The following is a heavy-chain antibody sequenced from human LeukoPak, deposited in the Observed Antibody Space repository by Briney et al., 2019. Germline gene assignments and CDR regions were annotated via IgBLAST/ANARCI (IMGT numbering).Heavy chain of an antibody. D-gene: IGHD3-10*01. J-gene: IGHJ4*02. Sequence: PSETLSLTCAVSGGSISSRNWWSWVRQPPGKGLGWSGEIYHSGSTIYNPSRKSRVIIPVDTSKNQFSLKLSSVTAADTAVYYCARHEASGTGSMEYFDYWGQGTLVTVSS. CDR2: IYHSGST. V-gene: IGHV4-4*02. CDR3: ARHEASGTGSMEYFDY. CDR1: GGSISSRNW.